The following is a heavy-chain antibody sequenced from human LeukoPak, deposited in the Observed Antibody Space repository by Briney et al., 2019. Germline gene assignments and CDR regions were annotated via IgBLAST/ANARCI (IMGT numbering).Heavy chain of an antibody. CDR2: ISWNSGSI. Sequence: SLRLSRAASGFTFGDYAMHWGRQTPGKGLEGGSGISWNSGSIGYADPVKGRFTISRDNAKNSLYLQMNSLRAEDTALYYCARDYDSSGRPLYYFDYWGQGTLVTVSS. CDR1: GFTFGDYA. D-gene: IGHD3-22*01. J-gene: IGHJ4*02. V-gene: IGHV3-9*01. CDR3: ARDYDSSGRPLYYFDY.